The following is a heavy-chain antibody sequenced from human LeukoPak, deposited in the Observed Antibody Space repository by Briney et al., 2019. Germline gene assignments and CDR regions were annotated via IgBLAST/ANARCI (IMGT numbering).Heavy chain of an antibody. V-gene: IGHV3-33*01. CDR3: ARDSLWFAELLSGGGYEY. J-gene: IGHJ4*02. CDR2: IWYDGSNK. Sequence: GRSLRLSCAASGFTFRSYGMHWVRQAPGKGLEWVAVIWYDGSNKYYADSVKGRFTISRDNSKNTLYLQMNSLRAEDTAVYYCARDSLWFAELLSGGGYEYWGQGTLVTVSS. D-gene: IGHD3-10*01. CDR1: GFTFRSYG.